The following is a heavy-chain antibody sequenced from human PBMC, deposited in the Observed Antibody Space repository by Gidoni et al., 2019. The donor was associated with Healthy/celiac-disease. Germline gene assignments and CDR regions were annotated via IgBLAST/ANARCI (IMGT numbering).Heavy chain of an antibody. D-gene: IGHD1-26*01. CDR3: AKGKVGATSPYYFDY. CDR2: ISGSGSST. Sequence: EVPLLESGGGLVQPGGSLRLPCAASGPTLRSYAMCWVRQAPGKGLRWVSAISGSGSSTYYAGSVEGRFTISRDNSKNTLYLQMNSLRAEDTAVYYCAKGKVGATSPYYFDYWGQGTLVTVSS. CDR1: GPTLRSYA. V-gene: IGHV3-23*01. J-gene: IGHJ4*02.